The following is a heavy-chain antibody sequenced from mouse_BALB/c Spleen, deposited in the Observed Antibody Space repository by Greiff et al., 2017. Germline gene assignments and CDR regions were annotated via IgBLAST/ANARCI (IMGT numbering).Heavy chain of an antibody. D-gene: IGHD2-1*01. CDR3: ARDLLSDY. CDR2: INSNGGST. CDR1: GFTFSSYG. Sequence: EVMLVESGGGLVQPGGSLKLSCAASGFTFSSYGMSWVRQTPDKRLELVATINSNGGSTYYPDSVKGRFTISRDNAKNTLYLQMSSLKSEDTAMYYCARDLLSDYWGQGTTVTVSS. V-gene: IGHV5-6-3*01. J-gene: IGHJ2*01.